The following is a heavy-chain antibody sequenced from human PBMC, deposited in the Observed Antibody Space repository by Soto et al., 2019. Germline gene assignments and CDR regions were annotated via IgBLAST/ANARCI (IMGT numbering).Heavy chain of an antibody. CDR2: IYWDDDK. V-gene: IGHV2-5*02. CDR3: AHSLDLVLVPAADWGMDV. CDR1: GFSLSTSGVG. D-gene: IGHD2-2*03. Sequence: QITLKESGPTLVKPTQTLTLTCTFSGFSLSTSGVGVGWIRQPPGKALEWLALIYWDDDKRYSPSLKSRLTTTTATSKNQVVLTMTNMDPVDTATYYCAHSLDLVLVPAADWGMDVWGQGTTVTVSS. J-gene: IGHJ6*02.